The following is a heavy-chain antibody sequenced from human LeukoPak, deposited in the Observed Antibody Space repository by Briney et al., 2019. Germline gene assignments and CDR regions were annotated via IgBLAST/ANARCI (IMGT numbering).Heavy chain of an antibody. J-gene: IGHJ3*02. Sequence: KASETLSLTCSVSGTSITHYFWSWIRQSAGQRLEWIGRISTHGTTTYNPSLNSRVTMSRDTSRSQCSLKLTSVTAAGTAIYFCARDVTGTTNAFDIWGQGRMVTVSS. CDR1: GTSITHYF. CDR2: ISTHGTT. V-gene: IGHV4-4*07. CDR3: ARDVTGTTNAFDI. D-gene: IGHD1-20*01.